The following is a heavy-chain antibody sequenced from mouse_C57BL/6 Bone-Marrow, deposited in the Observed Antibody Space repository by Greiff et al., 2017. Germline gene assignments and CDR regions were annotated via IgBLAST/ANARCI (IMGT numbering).Heavy chain of an antibody. CDR2: IYPRSGNT. CDR3: ARDYGSSSGVYYFDY. J-gene: IGHJ2*01. D-gene: IGHD1-1*01. Sequence: QVQLKQSGAELARPGASVKLSCKASGYTFTSYGISWVKQRTGQGLEWIGEIYPRSGNTYYNEKFKGKATLTADKSSSTAYMELRSLTSEDSAVYFCARDYGSSSGVYYFDYWGQGTTLTVSS. V-gene: IGHV1-81*01. CDR1: GYTFTSYG.